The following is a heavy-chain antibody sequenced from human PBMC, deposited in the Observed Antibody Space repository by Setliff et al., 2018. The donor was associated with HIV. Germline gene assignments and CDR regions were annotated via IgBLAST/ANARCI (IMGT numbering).Heavy chain of an antibody. D-gene: IGHD2-2*01. V-gene: IGHV1-18*01. CDR1: GYTFTSYG. Sequence: ASVKVSCKASGYTFTSYGISWVRHAPGQGLEWMGWISAYNGNTNYAQKLQGRVTMTTDTSTSTAYMELRSLRSDDTAVYYCARGPPIVVVPAALLTLDYWGQGTLVTVSS. CDR2: ISAYNGNT. CDR3: ARGPPIVVVPAALLTLDY. J-gene: IGHJ4*02.